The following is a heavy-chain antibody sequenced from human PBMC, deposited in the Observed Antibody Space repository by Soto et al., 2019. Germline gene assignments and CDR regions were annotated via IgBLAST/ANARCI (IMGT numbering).Heavy chain of an antibody. CDR3: ATNGQPPYYYYGLDV. J-gene: IGHJ6*02. CDR1: GYTFSRYG. CDR2: ISGYNGDT. D-gene: IGHD2-8*01. Sequence: QGQLVQSGGEVKKSGASVKVSCKASGYTFSRYGISWVRQAPGQGLEWMGWISGYNGDTNYAQKFQGRVTMTIDTSTTTAYMELRSLTSVDTAVYYCATNGQPPYYYYGLDVWGQGTTVTVSS. V-gene: IGHV1-18*01.